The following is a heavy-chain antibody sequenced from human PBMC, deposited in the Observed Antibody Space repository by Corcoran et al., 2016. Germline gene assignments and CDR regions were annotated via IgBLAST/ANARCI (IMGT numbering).Heavy chain of an antibody. V-gene: IGHV5-51*01. Sequence: EVQLVQSGAEVKKPGESLKISCKGSGYSFTSYWIGWVRQMPGKGLEWMGIIYPGDSDTRYSPSLQGQVTISADKSISTAYLQWSSLKASDTVMYYCAIGYCSSTSCYTRGSYYYYGMDVWGQGTTVTVSS. D-gene: IGHD2-2*02. J-gene: IGHJ6*02. CDR3: AIGYCSSTSCYTRGSYYYYGMDV. CDR1: GYSFTSYW. CDR2: IYPGDSDT.